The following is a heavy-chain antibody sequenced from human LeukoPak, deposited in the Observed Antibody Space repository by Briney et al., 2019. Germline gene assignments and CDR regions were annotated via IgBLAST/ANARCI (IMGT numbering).Heavy chain of an antibody. J-gene: IGHJ4*02. D-gene: IGHD1-26*01. V-gene: IGHV3-7*01. CDR3: ARDRGGNHYSPDY. CDR2: IKQDGSEK. CDR1: GFTFSSYW. Sequence: PGGSLRLSCAASGFTFSSYWMSWVRQAPGKGLEWVANIKQDGSEKYYVDSVKGRFTISRDNAKNSLYLQMNSLRAEDTAVYYCARDRGGNHYSPDYWGQGTLVTVSS.